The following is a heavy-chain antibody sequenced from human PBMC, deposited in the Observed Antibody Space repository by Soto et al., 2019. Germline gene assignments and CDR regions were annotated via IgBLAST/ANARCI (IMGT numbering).Heavy chain of an antibody. V-gene: IGHV3-23*01. Sequence: EVQLLESGGGLVQPGGSLRLSCAASGFTFSNYAINWVRLAPGKGLEWVSGISGGGGSTYYADSVKGQFTIFRDTSKNTVFLQMNSLRADDTAVYYCAKGFIVVVTVLRPDDAFDVWGQGTMVTVSS. D-gene: IGHD2-21*02. CDR1: GFTFSNYA. CDR2: ISGGGGST. J-gene: IGHJ3*01. CDR3: AKGFIVVVTVLRPDDAFDV.